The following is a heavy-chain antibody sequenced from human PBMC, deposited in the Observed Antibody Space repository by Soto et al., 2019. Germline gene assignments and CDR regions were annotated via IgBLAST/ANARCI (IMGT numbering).Heavy chain of an antibody. J-gene: IGHJ4*02. CDR1: GFTFSSYA. Sequence: GGSLRLSCAASGFTFSSYAMSWVRQAPGKGLEWVSAISGSGGSTYYADSVKGRFTISRGNSKNTLYLQMNSLRAEDTAVYYCAKGDYDFWSGYFDYWGQGTLVTVSS. CDR3: AKGDYDFWSGYFDY. D-gene: IGHD3-3*01. V-gene: IGHV3-23*01. CDR2: ISGSGGST.